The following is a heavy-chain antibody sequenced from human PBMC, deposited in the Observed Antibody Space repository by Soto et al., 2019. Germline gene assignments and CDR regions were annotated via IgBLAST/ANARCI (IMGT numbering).Heavy chain of an antibody. CDR3: ARHGPPGSSGWYEEANYYYGLDV. V-gene: IGHV4-39*01. D-gene: IGHD6-19*01. CDR2: IYYSGST. J-gene: IGHJ6*02. CDR1: GGSISNSSYF. Sequence: SETLSLTCTVSGGSISNSSYFWGWIRQPPGKGLEWIGSIYYSGSTYYNPSLKSRVTISVDTSKNQFSLRLSSVTAADTAVYYCARHGPPGSSGWYEEANYYYGLDVWGQGTTVTVSS.